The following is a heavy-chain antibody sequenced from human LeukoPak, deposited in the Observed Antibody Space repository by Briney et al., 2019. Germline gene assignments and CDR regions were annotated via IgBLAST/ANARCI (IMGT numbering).Heavy chain of an antibody. J-gene: IGHJ6*03. V-gene: IGHV1-18*01. CDR1: GYTFTSYG. D-gene: IGHD3-3*01. Sequence: GASVKVSCKASGYTFTSYGISWVRQAPGQGLEWMGWISACNGNTNYAQKLQGRVTMTTDTSTSTAYMELRSLRSDDTAVYYCASDFWSGERKGTMDVWGKGTTVTVSS. CDR2: ISACNGNT. CDR3: ASDFWSGERKGTMDV.